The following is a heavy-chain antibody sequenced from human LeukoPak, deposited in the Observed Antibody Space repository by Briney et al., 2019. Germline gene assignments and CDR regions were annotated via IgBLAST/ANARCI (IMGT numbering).Heavy chain of an antibody. CDR1: GGSISSGGYS. V-gene: IGHV4-30-2*01. D-gene: IGHD4-17*01. J-gene: IGHJ5*02. Sequence: SQTLSLTCAVSGGSISSGGYSWSWIRQPPGKGLEWIGYIYHSGSTYYNPSLKSRVTISVDRSKNQFSLKLSSVTAADTAVYYCARAAGYGDYVSWFDPWGQGTLVTVSS. CDR2: IYHSGST. CDR3: ARAAGYGDYVSWFDP.